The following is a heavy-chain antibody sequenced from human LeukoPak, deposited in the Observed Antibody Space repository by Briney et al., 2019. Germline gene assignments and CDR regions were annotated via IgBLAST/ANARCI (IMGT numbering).Heavy chain of an antibody. D-gene: IGHD6-19*01. CDR3: ARERKSSGWVNYYYYYYMDV. CDR1: GGSISSYY. CDR2: IYTGGST. Sequence: PSETLSLTCTVPGGSISSYYWSWIRQPAGKGLEWIGRIYTGGSTNYNPSLKSRVTMSVDTSKNQFSLKLSSVTAADTAVYYCARERKSSGWVNYYYYYYMDVWGKGTTVTISS. V-gene: IGHV4-4*07. J-gene: IGHJ6*03.